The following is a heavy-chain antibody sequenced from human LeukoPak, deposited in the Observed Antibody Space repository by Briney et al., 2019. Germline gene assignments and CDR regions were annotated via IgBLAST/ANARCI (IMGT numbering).Heavy chain of an antibody. D-gene: IGHD6-19*01. CDR2: ISYDGSNK. CDR3: AKGQWLVLFPDY. CDR1: GFTFSRYG. J-gene: IGHJ4*02. V-gene: IGHV3-30*18. Sequence: GRSLRLSCAASGFTFSRYGMHWVRQAPGKGLEWVAVISYDGSNKYYADSVKGRFTISRDNSKNTLYLQMNSLRAEDTAVYYCAKGQWLVLFPDYWGQGTLVTVSS.